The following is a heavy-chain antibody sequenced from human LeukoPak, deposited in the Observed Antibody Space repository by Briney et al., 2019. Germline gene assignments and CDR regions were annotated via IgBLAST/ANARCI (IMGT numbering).Heavy chain of an antibody. CDR2: IYYSGST. D-gene: IGHD5-18*01. J-gene: IGHJ6*03. V-gene: IGHV4-59*01. Sequence: PSETLSLTCTVSGGSISSYYWSWIRQPAGKGLEWIGYIYYSGSTNYNPSLKSRVTISVKTSKNQFSLKLSSVTAADTAVYYCARTTEGGYTYDYFYYYYMDVWGKGTTVTISS. CDR1: GGSISSYY. CDR3: ARTTEGGYTYDYFYYYYMDV.